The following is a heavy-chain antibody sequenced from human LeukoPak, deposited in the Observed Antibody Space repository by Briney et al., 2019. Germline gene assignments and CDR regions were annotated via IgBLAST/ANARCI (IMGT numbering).Heavy chain of an antibody. CDR3: ARDLGSSSGWYGY. CDR2: ISYDGSNK. D-gene: IGHD6-19*01. CDR1: GFAFSSYA. J-gene: IGHJ4*02. V-gene: IGHV3-30-3*01. Sequence: GGSLRLSCAASGFAFSSYAMHWVRQAPGKGLEWVAVISYDGSNKYYADSVKGRFTISRDNSKNTLYLQMNSLRAEDTAVYYCARDLGSSSGWYGYWGQGTLVTVSS.